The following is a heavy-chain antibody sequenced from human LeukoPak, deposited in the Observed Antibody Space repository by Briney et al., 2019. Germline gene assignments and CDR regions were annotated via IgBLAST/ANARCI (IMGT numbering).Heavy chain of an antibody. CDR2: IYHSGST. CDR1: GYSISSGYY. Sequence: SETLSLTCAVSGYSISSGYYWGWIRQPPGKGLEWIGSIYHSGSTYYNPSLKSRVTISLDTPKNQVFLKLTSVTAADTAVYYCASSYGMDVWGQGTTVTVSS. J-gene: IGHJ6*02. CDR3: ASSYGMDV. V-gene: IGHV4-38-2*01.